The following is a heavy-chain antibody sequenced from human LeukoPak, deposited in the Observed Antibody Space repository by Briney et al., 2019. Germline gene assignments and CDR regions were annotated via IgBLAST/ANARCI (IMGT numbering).Heavy chain of an antibody. Sequence: QPGGSLRLSCAGSGFTFSSYAMSWVRQAPGKGLEWVSAISDTGATTYDADSVKGRFTISRDNSRSTLYLQMNSLRAEDTALYYCAKDTSIGRYCINGVCSPFDYWGQGTLVTVSS. CDR2: ISDTGATT. CDR1: GFTFSSYA. CDR3: AKDTSIGRYCINGVCSPFDY. J-gene: IGHJ4*02. D-gene: IGHD2-8*01. V-gene: IGHV3-23*01.